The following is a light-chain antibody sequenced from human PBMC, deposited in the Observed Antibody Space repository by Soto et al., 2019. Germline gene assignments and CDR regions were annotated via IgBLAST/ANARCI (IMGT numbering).Light chain of an antibody. CDR1: SSNIGAGYD. CDR3: QSYDISLSVSVV. Sequence: QSVLTQPPSVSGAPGQRVTISCTGSSSNIGAGYDVQWYQQLPGAAPRLLIFGNTNRLSGVPDRFSGSRSGTSASLAISGLQAEDEADYYCQSYDISLSVSVVFGGGTKVTVL. CDR2: GNT. V-gene: IGLV1-40*01. J-gene: IGLJ2*01.